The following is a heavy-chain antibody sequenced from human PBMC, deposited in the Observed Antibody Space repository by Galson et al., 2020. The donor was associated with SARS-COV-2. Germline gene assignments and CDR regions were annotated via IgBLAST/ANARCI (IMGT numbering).Heavy chain of an antibody. CDR2: ISWNSGSI. V-gene: IGHV3-9*01. CDR1: GFTFDDYA. J-gene: IGHJ3*02. Sequence: SLKISCAASGFTFDDYAMHWVRQAPGQGLEWVSGISWNSGSIGYADSVKGRFTISRDNAKNSLYLQMNSLRAEDTALYYCAKVDPYCSSTRCYAVDIWGQGTMVTVAS. D-gene: IGHD2-2*01. CDR3: AKVDPYCSSTRCYAVDI.